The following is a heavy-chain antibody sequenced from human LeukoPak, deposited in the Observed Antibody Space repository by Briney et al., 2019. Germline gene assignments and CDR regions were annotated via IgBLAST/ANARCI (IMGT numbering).Heavy chain of an antibody. Sequence: GGGLRLSCAASGFTFISHGMHWVRQAPCRGGGGVSVIFGSGGNKYYADSVKGRFTISRDNSKNTLCLQMNSLRAEDTAVYYCAKDRLLWFGEFDYWGQGTLVTVSS. CDR3: AKDRLLWFGEFDY. CDR2: IFGSGGNK. V-gene: IGHV3-23*01. D-gene: IGHD3-10*01. CDR1: GFTFISHG. J-gene: IGHJ4*02.